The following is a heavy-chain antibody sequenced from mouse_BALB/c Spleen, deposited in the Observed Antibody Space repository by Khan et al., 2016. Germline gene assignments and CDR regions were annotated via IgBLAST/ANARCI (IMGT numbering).Heavy chain of an antibody. CDR3: ARAYSPY. V-gene: IGHV5-9-4*01. D-gene: IGHD2-12*01. Sequence: EVELVESGGGLVKPGGSLKLSCAASGFTFSSYAMSWVRQSPEKRLEWVAEISSGGSYTYYPDTVTGRSSISRDNAKNTLYLEMSSLRSEDTARYYCARAYSPYWGQGTLVTVSA. CDR1: GFTFSSYA. CDR2: ISSGGSYT. J-gene: IGHJ3*01.